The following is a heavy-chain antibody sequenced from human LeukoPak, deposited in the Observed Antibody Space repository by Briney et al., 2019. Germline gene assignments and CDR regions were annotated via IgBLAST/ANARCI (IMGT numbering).Heavy chain of an antibody. J-gene: IGHJ4*02. D-gene: IGHD3-22*01. CDR2: IIPILGIA. Sequence: GSSVKVSCKASGGTFSSYAISWVRQAPGHGLEWMGRIIPILGIANYAQKFQGRVTITADKSTSTAYMELSSLRSEDTAVYYCARAKYYYDSSGYYGIDYWGQGTLVTVSS. CDR1: GGTFSSYA. CDR3: ARAKYYYDSSGYYGIDY. V-gene: IGHV1-69*04.